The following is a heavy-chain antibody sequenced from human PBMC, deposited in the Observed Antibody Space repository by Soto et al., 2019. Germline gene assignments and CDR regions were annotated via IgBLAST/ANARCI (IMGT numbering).Heavy chain of an antibody. CDR3: ARDRRQYYDFWSGTGYYYYYGMDV. CDR2: ISSSSSTI. V-gene: IGHV3-48*02. Sequence: GSLRLSCAASGFTFSSYSMNWVRQAPGKGLEWVSYISSSSSTIYYADSVKGRFTISRDNAKNSLYLQMNSLRDEDTAVYYCARDRRQYYDFWSGTGYYYYYGMDVWGQGTTVTVSS. CDR1: GFTFSSYS. D-gene: IGHD3-3*01. J-gene: IGHJ6*02.